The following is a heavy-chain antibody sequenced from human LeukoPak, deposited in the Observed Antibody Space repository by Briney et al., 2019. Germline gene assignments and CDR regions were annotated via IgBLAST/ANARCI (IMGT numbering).Heavy chain of an antibody. CDR3: ARQSIAARGYYYYMDV. CDR2: VYYSGSN. J-gene: IGHJ6*03. Sequence: PSETLSLTCTVSGGSINSSSYYWGCIRQPPGKGLEWIGSVYYSGSNHYNPSLKSQVTISVDTSKNHFSLRLSSVTAADTAVYYCARQSIAARGYYYYMDVWGKGTTVTVSS. CDR1: GGSINSSSYY. D-gene: IGHD6-6*01. V-gene: IGHV4-39*01.